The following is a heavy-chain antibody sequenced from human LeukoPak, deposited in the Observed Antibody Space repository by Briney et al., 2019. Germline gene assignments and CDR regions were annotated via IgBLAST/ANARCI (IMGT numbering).Heavy chain of an antibody. CDR2: ISSSSSYI. V-gene: IGHV3-21*03. D-gene: IGHD4-23*01. Sequence: GGSLRLSCAASGFTFSSYSMNWVRQAPGKGLEWVSSISSSSSYIYYADSVKGRFTISRDDSKNTLYLQMNSLKTEDTAVYYCTTDLGGAMVVTPSPWGQGTLVTVSS. CDR1: GFTFSSYS. CDR3: TTDLGGAMVVTPSP. J-gene: IGHJ5*02.